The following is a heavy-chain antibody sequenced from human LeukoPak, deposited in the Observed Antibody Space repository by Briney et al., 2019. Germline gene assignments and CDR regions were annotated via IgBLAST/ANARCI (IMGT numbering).Heavy chain of an antibody. Sequence: GGSLRLSCAASGFTFSSYSMNWARQAPGKGLEWVSYISSSSSTIYYADSVKGRFTISRDNAKNSLYLQMNSLRAGDTAVYYCARGGTQTLSGYYFDNWGQGTLVTVSS. J-gene: IGHJ4*02. CDR1: GFTFSSYS. V-gene: IGHV3-48*04. CDR2: ISSSSSTI. D-gene: IGHD3-16*01. CDR3: ARGGTQTLSGYYFDN.